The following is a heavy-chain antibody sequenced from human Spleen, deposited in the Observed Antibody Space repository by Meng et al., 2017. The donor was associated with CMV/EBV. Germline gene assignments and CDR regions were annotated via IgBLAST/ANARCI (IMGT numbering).Heavy chain of an antibody. V-gene: IGHV1-18*01. CDR3: ARGETYGMDV. CDR1: GGTFSNYA. D-gene: IGHD1-26*01. J-gene: IGHJ6*02. Sequence: ASVKVFCKASGGTFSNYAISWVRQAPGQGLEWMGWISPYNGNTDHAQKFQGRVIMTTDTSTNTAYMELRSLRSDDTAVYYCARGETYGMDVWGQGTTVTVSS. CDR2: ISPYNGNT.